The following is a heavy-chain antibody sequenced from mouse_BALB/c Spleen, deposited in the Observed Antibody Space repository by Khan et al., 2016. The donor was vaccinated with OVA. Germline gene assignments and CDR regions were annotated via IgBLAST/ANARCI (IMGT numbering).Heavy chain of an antibody. CDR1: GFSLTDYG. CDR2: LWGGGST. D-gene: IGHD1-1*01. Sequence: QVQLQQSGPGLVAPSQSLSITCTVSGFSLTDYGVSWIRQPPGKGLEWLGILWGGGSTYYNSALKSRLSISKDNSKSQGFLKMNSLQTDDTAMYYCAKPFYAHYYAMDYWGQGTSVTVSS. CDR3: AKPFYAHYYAMDY. J-gene: IGHJ4*01. V-gene: IGHV2-6-5*01.